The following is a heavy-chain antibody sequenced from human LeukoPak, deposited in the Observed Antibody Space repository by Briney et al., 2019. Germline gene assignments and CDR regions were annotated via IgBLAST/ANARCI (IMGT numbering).Heavy chain of an antibody. CDR1: GGTFSSYA. D-gene: IGHD6-13*01. V-gene: IGHV1-69*01. Sequence: HWASVKVSCKASGGTFSSYAVSWVRQAPGQGLEWMGGIIPIFGTANYAQKFQGRVTITADESTSTAYMELSSLRSEDTAVYYCARVRSSSWYTEYDYWGQGTLVTVSS. J-gene: IGHJ4*02. CDR3: ARVRSSSWYTEYDY. CDR2: IIPIFGTA.